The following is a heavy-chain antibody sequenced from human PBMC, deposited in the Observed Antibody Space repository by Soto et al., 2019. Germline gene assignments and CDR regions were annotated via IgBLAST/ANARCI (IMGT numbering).Heavy chain of an antibody. CDR2: ISSSGSTI. D-gene: IGHD3-3*01. CDR3: ASAHVLRFLEWLS. J-gene: IGHJ5*02. V-gene: IGHV3-48*03. CDR1: GFTFSSYE. Sequence: SGGSLRRSCAASGFTFSSYEMNWVRQAPGKGLEWVSYISSSGSTIYYADSVKGRFTISRDNAKNSLYLQMNSLRAEDTAVYYCASAHVLRFLEWLSWGQGTLVTVSS.